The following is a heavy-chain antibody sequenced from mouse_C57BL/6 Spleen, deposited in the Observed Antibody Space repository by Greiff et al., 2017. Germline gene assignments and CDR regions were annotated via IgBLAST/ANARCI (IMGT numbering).Heavy chain of an antibody. V-gene: IGHV1-52*01. D-gene: IGHD1-1*01. CDR1: GYTFTSYW. CDR2: IDPSDSET. CDR3: ARERNYYGSSYDYYYAMDY. J-gene: IGHJ4*01. Sequence: QVHVKQPGAELVRPGSSVKLSCKASGYTFTSYWMHWVKQRPIQGLEWIGNIDPSDSETHYNQKFKDKATLTVDKSSSTAYMQLSSLTSEDSAVYYCARERNYYGSSYDYYYAMDYWGQGTSVTVSS.